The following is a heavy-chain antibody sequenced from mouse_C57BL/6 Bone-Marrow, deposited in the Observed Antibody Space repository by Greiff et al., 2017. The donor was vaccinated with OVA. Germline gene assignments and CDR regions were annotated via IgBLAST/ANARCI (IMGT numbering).Heavy chain of an antibody. CDR3: AKDYYGSSYYFDY. Sequence: VKLQQPGAELVKPGASVKLSCKASGYTFTSYWMHWVKQRPGRGLEWIGRIDPNRGGTKYNEKFKSKATLTVDKPSSTAYMQLSSLTSEDSAVYYCAKDYYGSSYYFDYWGQGTTLTVS. D-gene: IGHD1-1*01. V-gene: IGHV1-72*01. CDR2: IDPNRGGT. J-gene: IGHJ2*01. CDR1: GYTFTSYW.